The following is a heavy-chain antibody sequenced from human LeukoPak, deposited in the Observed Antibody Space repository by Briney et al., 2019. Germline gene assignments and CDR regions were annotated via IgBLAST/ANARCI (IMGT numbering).Heavy chain of an antibody. CDR3: ARVGNYGDSDRGVYYFDY. D-gene: IGHD4-17*01. CDR1: GVSFSGYY. V-gene: IGHV4-34*01. J-gene: IGHJ4*02. Sequence: PSETLSLTCAVYGVSFSGYYWSWIRQPPGKGLEWIGEINHSGSTNYNPSLKSRVTISVDTSKNQFSLKLSSVTAADTAVYYCARVGNYGDSDRGVYYFDYWGQGTLVTVSS. CDR2: INHSGST.